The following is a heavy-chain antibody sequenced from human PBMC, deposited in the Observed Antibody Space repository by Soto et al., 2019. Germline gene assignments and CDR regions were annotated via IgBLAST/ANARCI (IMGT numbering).Heavy chain of an antibody. CDR1: GGSISSGGYY. CDR2: IYYSGST. V-gene: IGHV4-31*01. Sequence: QVQLQESGPGLVKPSQTLSLTCTVSGGSISSGGYYWSWIRQHPGKGLEWSGYIYYSGSTYYNPSLKSLVTISVDTSKTQFSLKLSSVTAAATAVYYCARVYDSSGCLDYWGQGTLVTVSS. CDR3: ARVYDSSGCLDY. J-gene: IGHJ4*02. D-gene: IGHD3-22*01.